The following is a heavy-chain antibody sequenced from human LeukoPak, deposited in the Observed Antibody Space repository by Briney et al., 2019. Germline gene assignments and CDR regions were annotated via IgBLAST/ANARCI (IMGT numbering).Heavy chain of an antibody. CDR3: ARDIAVAGSPAPHY. V-gene: IGHV1-18*01. CDR1: GYTFTSYG. Sequence: GASVKVPCKASGYTFTSYGISWVRQAPGQGLEWMGWISAYNGNTNYAQKLQGRVTMTTDTSTSTAYMELRSLRSDDTAVYYCARDIAVAGSPAPHYWGQGTLVTVSS. CDR2: ISAYNGNT. D-gene: IGHD6-19*01. J-gene: IGHJ4*02.